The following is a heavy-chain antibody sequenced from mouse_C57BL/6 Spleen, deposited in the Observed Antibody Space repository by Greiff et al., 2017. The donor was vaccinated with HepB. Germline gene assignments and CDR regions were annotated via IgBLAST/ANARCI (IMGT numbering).Heavy chain of an antibody. V-gene: IGHV6-6*01. Sequence: EVMLVESGGGLVQPGGSMKLSCAASGFTFSDSWMDWVRQSPEKGLEWVAEIRNKANNHATYYAESVKGRFTISRDDSKSSVYLQMNSLRAEDTGIYYCTSYGPYAMDYWGQGTSVTVSS. CDR2: IRNKANNHAT. J-gene: IGHJ4*01. CDR3: TSYGPYAMDY. CDR1: GFTFSDSW. D-gene: IGHD1-1*02.